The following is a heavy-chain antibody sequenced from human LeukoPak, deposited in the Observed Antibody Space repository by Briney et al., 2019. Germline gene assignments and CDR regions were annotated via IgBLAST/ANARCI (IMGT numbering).Heavy chain of an antibody. Sequence: GGSLRLFCAASGFTFSSYGMHWVRQAPGKGLEWVAVISYDGSNKYYADSVKGRFTISRDNSRNTLYLQMNSLRAEDTAVYYCAKDQKPYCSSTSCYPYGGFDYWGQGTLVTVSS. V-gene: IGHV3-30*18. J-gene: IGHJ4*02. CDR2: ISYDGSNK. D-gene: IGHD2-2*01. CDR3: AKDQKPYCSSTSCYPYGGFDY. CDR1: GFTFSSYG.